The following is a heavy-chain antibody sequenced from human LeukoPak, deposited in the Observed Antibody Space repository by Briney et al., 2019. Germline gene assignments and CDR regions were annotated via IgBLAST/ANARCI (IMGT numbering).Heavy chain of an antibody. CDR2: INHSGST. V-gene: IGHV4-34*01. J-gene: IGHJ4*02. CDR1: GGSFSAYY. CDR3: ARTGDTSGCYYYYDY. D-gene: IGHD3-22*01. Sequence: PSETLSLTCAVYGGSFSAYYWSWIRQPPGKGLEWIGEINHSGSTNYNPSLKSRVAISLDTSTNQFSLKLNSVTAADTAVYFCARTGDTSGCYYYYDYWGPGTLVTVSS.